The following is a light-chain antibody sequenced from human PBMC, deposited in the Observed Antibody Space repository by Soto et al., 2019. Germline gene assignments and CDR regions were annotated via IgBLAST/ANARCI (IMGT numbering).Light chain of an antibody. CDR1: QSVSSSY. CDR3: QQYASSPWT. CDR2: GAS. V-gene: IGKV3-20*01. Sequence: ESVLTQSPDTLSLSPGERATLSCRASQSVSSSYLAWYQQKPGQAPRLLIYGASSRATGIPDRFSGSGSGTDFTLPISRLEPEDFALYYCQQYASSPWTFGQGTKVES. J-gene: IGKJ1*01.